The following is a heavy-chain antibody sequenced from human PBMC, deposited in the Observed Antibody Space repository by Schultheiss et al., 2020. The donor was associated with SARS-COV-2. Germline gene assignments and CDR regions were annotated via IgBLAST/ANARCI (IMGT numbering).Heavy chain of an antibody. D-gene: IGHD5/OR15-5a*01. J-gene: IGHJ4*02. Sequence: GGSLRLSCAASGFTFSSYDMHWVRQATGKGLEWVSAIGTAGDTYYPGSVKGRFTISRDNAKNSLYLQMNSLRAEDTAMYYCAKADRQVSTSIASYYYWGQGTLVTVSS. CDR3: AKADRQVSTSIASYYY. V-gene: IGHV3-13*01. CDR2: IGTAGDT. CDR1: GFTFSSYD.